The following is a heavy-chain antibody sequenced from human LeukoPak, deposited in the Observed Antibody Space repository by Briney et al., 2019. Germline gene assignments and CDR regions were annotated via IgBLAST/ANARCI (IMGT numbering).Heavy chain of an antibody. V-gene: IGHV3-30*02. J-gene: IGHJ4*02. CDR3: ARDPTPFTAKAPQDN. D-gene: IGHD5-18*01. CDR1: GFIFCRFG. Sequence: PGGSLRLSCVESGFIFCRFGMHWVRQAPGKGVEWVSFIRYDAEVKYYGDSVKGGFTISREKAKNTVYIEMNSLRVEDTAVYFCARDPTPFTAKAPQDNWGQGILVTVSP. CDR2: IRYDAEVK.